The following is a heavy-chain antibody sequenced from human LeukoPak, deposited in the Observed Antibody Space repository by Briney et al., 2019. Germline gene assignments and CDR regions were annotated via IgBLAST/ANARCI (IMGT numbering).Heavy chain of an antibody. Sequence: GGSLSLSCAASGFTFDDYAMHWVRQAPGKGLEWVSGISWNSGSIGYADSVKGRFTISRDNAKNSLYLQMNSLRAEDTALYYCAKDRAMVRGVIHDYWGQGTLVIVSS. V-gene: IGHV3-9*01. J-gene: IGHJ4*02. D-gene: IGHD3-10*01. CDR2: ISWNSGSI. CDR1: GFTFDDYA. CDR3: AKDRAMVRGVIHDY.